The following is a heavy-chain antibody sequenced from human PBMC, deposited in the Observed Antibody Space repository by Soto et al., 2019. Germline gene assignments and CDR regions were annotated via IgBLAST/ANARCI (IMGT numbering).Heavy chain of an antibody. Sequence: EVQLLESGGGLVQPGGSLRLSCAASGFTFSSYAMSWVRQAPGKGLEWVSAISGSGGSTYYADSVKGRFTISRDNSKNTLYLQLNSLRAEDTAVYYCAKARSPPGYCSGGSCYPGSVDHWYFDLWGRGTLVTVSS. D-gene: IGHD2-15*01. J-gene: IGHJ2*01. V-gene: IGHV3-23*01. CDR1: GFTFSSYA. CDR2: ISGSGGST. CDR3: AKARSPPGYCSGGSCYPGSVDHWYFDL.